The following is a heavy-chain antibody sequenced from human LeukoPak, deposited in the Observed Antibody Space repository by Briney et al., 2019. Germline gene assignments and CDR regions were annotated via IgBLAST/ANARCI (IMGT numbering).Heavy chain of an antibody. J-gene: IGHJ4*02. Sequence: GGSLRLSCTASGFTFKNYRMTWVRQAPGKGLEWVASMKDDGNEIQYVDSVKGRFTISRDNAKNSLYLQMNNLRAEDTAVYYCARNRATNDYWGQGALVTVSS. CDR2: MKDDGNEI. D-gene: IGHD1-26*01. CDR3: ARNRATNDY. CDR1: GFTFKNYR. V-gene: IGHV3-7*01.